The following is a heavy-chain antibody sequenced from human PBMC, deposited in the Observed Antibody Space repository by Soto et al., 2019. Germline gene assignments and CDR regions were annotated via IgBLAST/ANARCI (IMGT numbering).Heavy chain of an antibody. J-gene: IGHJ4*02. CDR1: GFTFSRYA. CDR3: ARGSNAYHFDY. V-gene: IGHV3-64*01. Sequence: PGGSLRLSCAASGFTFSRYAMHWVRQAPGKGLEYVSAISSNGGSTDYANSVKGRFTISRDNSKNTLYLQMGSLRAEDMAVYYCARGSNAYHFDYWCQGTLVTVSS. D-gene: IGHD2-2*01. CDR2: ISSNGGST.